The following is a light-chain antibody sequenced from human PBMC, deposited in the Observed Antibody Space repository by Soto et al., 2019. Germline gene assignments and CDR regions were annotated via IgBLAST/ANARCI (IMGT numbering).Light chain of an antibody. CDR2: DDN. V-gene: IGLV6-57*02. CDR1: SGSIATNY. Sequence: NFMLTQPHSVSESPGKTVTVSCSGSSGSIATNYVQWFQQRPGSAPTTVIYDDNQRPSGVPDRFSGSIDSSSNSASLTISGLKTEDEADYYCQSYDSSLSGSKVFGGGTKVTVL. J-gene: IGLJ2*01. CDR3: QSYDSSLSGSKV.